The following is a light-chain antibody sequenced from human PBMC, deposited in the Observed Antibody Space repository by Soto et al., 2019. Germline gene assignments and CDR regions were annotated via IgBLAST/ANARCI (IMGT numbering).Light chain of an antibody. J-gene: IGKJ1*01. CDR3: HQYGTSPWT. CDR2: GAS. CDR1: QSVSSN. Sequence: VMTQARSSMSVSQGERGALSCRASQSVSSNLAWYQQKPDQAPRLLFYGASRRAAGIPDRFSGSGSGTDFTLIISRLEPEDFVVYYCHQYGTSPWTFGQGSNVDI. V-gene: IGKV3-20*01.